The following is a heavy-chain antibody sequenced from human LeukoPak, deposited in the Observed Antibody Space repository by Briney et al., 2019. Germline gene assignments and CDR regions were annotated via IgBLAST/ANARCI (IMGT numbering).Heavy chain of an antibody. D-gene: IGHD2/OR15-2a*01. CDR3: ARRRESEIGSLYYFGS. CDR1: GFTFSSYS. V-gene: IGHV3-23*01. CDR2: ISRSGDST. J-gene: IGHJ4*02. Sequence: GGSLRLSCAASGFTFSSYSMSWVRQAPGMGLEWVSAISRSGDSTYYTDSVKGRFTISRDNSKNTLYLQMNSLTADDTAIYYCARRRESEIGSLYYFGSWGQGTLVTVSS.